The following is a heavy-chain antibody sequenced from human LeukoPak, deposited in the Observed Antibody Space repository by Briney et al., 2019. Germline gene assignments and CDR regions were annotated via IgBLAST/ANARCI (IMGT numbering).Heavy chain of an antibody. J-gene: IGHJ4*02. CDR2: ISAYNDNT. CDR3: AREHSGSYSQPLDYFDY. CDR1: GYTFTNYD. V-gene: IGHV1-18*01. D-gene: IGHD1-26*01. Sequence: ASVKVSCKASGYTFTNYDISWVRQAPGQGLEWMGCISAYNDNTNYAQKLQGRVTMTTDTSTSTAYMELRSLRSDDTAVYYCAREHSGSYSQPLDYFDYWGQGTLVTVSS.